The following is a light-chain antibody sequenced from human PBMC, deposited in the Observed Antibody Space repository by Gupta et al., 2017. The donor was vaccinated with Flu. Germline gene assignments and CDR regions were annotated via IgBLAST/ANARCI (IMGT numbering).Light chain of an antibody. J-gene: IGLJ3*02. CDR1: SSDVGGYNY. CDR3: SSYTSSNSLE. V-gene: IGLV2-14*01. Sequence: TSSDVGGYNYVSWYQHHPGKAPKLMIYEVINRPSVVSNRFSGSKSGNTASLTISGLQAEDEADYYCSSYTSSNSLEFGGGTKLTVL. CDR2: EVI.